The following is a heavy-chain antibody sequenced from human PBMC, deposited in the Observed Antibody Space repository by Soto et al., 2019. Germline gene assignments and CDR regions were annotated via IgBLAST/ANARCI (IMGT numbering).Heavy chain of an antibody. CDR3: AHMRVTMIVGAGHFHH. Sequence: QITLKESGPTLVKHSHTLTLTCTFSGFSLSTSGVGVGWIRQPPGKALEWLALIYWDDDKRYSPSLKSRLTITTDPTNNQVGLTPTNVDPADTATYFSAHMRVTMIVGAGHFHHWGQGTLVTVSS. D-gene: IGHD3-22*01. CDR2: IYWDDDK. CDR1: GFSLSTSGVG. V-gene: IGHV2-5*02. J-gene: IGHJ1*01.